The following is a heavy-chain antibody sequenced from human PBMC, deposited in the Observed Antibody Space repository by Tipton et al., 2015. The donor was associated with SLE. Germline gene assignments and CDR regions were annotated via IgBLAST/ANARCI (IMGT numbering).Heavy chain of an antibody. CDR1: GYSISSGYY. D-gene: IGHD6-13*01. Sequence: TLSLTCAVSGYSISSGYYWSWIRQPPGKGLEWIGYIYYSGSTNYNPSLKSRVTISVDTSKNLFSLKLSSVTAADTAVYYCALGAAAANFDYWGQGTLVTVSS. J-gene: IGHJ4*02. V-gene: IGHV4-38-2*01. CDR3: ALGAAAANFDY. CDR2: IYYSGST.